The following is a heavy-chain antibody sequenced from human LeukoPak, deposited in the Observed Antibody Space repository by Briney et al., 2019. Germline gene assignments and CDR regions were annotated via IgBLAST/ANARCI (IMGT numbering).Heavy chain of an antibody. D-gene: IGHD2-15*01. CDR2: IYYSGST. CDR1: GGSISSYY. V-gene: IGHV4-59*01. CDR3: AREGSFDAFDI. Sequence: SETLSLTCTVSGGSISSYYWSWIRQPPGKGLEWIGYIYYSGSTNYNPSLKSRVTISVDTSKNQFSLKLSSVTAADTAVYYCAREGSFDAFDIWGQGTMVTVSS. J-gene: IGHJ3*02.